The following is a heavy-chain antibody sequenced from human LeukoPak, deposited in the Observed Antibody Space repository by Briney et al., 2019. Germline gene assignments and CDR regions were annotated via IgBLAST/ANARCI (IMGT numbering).Heavy chain of an antibody. CDR2: ITWIVATI. D-gene: IGHD4-23*01. J-gene: IGHJ4*02. Sequence: PGGSLRLSCAASGFTFHDYAMHWVRQVPGKGLEWVSGITWIVATIDYADSVKGRFTISRANSKNTLYLQMTSLRAEDTAVYYCASRAGGYSHPYDYWGQGILVTVSS. CDR1: GFTFHDYA. CDR3: ASRAGGYSHPYDY. V-gene: IGHV3-9*01.